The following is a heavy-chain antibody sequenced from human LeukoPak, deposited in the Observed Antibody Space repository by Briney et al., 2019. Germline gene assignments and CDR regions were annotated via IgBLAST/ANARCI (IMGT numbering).Heavy chain of an antibody. V-gene: IGHV4-4*09. J-gene: IGHJ6*03. CDR1: GDSIRNYY. Sequence: PSETLSLTCTVSGDSIRNYYWSRIRQPPGKGLEWIAFIHTSGDTNYNPSLKTRATISVDMFKNQFSLRLGSVTAADTAVYYCARHAADYYYMDVWGQGTTVTVSS. CDR2: IHTSGDT. D-gene: IGHD6-25*01. CDR3: ARHAADYYYMDV.